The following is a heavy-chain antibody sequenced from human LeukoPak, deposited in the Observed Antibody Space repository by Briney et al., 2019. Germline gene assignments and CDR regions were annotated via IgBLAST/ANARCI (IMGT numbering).Heavy chain of an antibody. J-gene: IGHJ4*02. CDR1: GLPIADFA. CDR3: AKESGKFDY. Sequence: GGSLRLSCVASGLPIADFAMHWVRQAPGKGLEWVSLISGDGVSTFYADSVKGRFSISRDNSKNSLYMEMNSLRTEDAAMYYCAKESGKFDYWGQGTLVTVSS. CDR2: ISGDGVST. V-gene: IGHV3-43*02.